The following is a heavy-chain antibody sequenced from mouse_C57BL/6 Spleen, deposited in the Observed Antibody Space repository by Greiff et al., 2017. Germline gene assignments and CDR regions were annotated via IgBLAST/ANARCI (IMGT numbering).Heavy chain of an antibody. CDR3: DRNGYTRAMDD. CDR2: INPEDGTT. V-gene: IGHV14-2*01. J-gene: IGHJ4*01. CDR1: GFNFNDYY. Sequence: EVQLQQSGAELVKPGASVKMSCTASGFNFNDYYMNWVKQRTEQSLEWIGRINPEDGTTSYTPKFQGKATITADTSSSTAYLQLNSLTSEDTAVDCCDRNGYTRAMDDWGQGTSVTVSS. D-gene: IGHD2-14*01.